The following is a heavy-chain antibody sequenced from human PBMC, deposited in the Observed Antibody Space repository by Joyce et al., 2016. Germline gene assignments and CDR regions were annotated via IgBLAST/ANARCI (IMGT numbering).Heavy chain of an antibody. CDR3: ARGTDCSGGSCYSLSHY. Sequence: QVQLVQSGAEVKKPGASVKVSCKASGYTFTGYYMHWGRKAPGQGLGGMGRINPNSGGTNYAQKCQGRVTMTRDTSISTAYMELRRLRSDDTAVYYCARGTDCSGGSCYSLSHYWGQGTLVTVSS. D-gene: IGHD2-15*01. CDR1: GYTFTGYY. CDR2: INPNSGGT. J-gene: IGHJ4*02. V-gene: IGHV1-2*06.